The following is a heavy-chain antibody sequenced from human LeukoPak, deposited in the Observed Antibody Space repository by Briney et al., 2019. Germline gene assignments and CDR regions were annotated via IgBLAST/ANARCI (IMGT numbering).Heavy chain of an antibody. D-gene: IGHD7-27*01. V-gene: IGHV3-48*01. CDR1: GFTFNSYD. J-gene: IGHJ4*02. CDR2: ISSGSSTI. Sequence: GRSLRLSCAASGFTFNSYDMNWVRQAPGKGLEWVSYISSGSSTINYADSLKGRFTISRDNAKNSLYLQMNSLRAEDTAVYYCARDSLGFDYWGQGTLVTVSS. CDR3: ARDSLGFDY.